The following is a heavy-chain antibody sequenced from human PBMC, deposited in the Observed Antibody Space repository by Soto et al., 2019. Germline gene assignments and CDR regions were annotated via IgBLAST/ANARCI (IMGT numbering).Heavy chain of an antibody. J-gene: IGHJ4*02. Sequence: PSETLSLTCTVSGGSISRSGYFWSWIRQHPGKGLEWIGYIYDSGSTYYNPSLKSRVSLSVDTSKNQFSLNLTSVTAADTAMYYCARSSRSYFDYCGPGTLVTVS. CDR2: IYDSGST. CDR1: GGSISRSGYF. V-gene: IGHV4-31*03. CDR3: ARSSRSYFDY.